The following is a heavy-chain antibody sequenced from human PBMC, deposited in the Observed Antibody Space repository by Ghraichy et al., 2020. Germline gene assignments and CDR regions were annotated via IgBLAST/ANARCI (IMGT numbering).Heavy chain of an antibody. CDR2: IYYSGST. CDR3: ARLHRLEQWLLQGAYYFDY. D-gene: IGHD6-19*01. Sequence: SETLSLTCTVSGGSISSSSYYWGWIRQPPGKGLEWIGSIYYSGSTYYNPSLKSRVTISVDTSKNQFSLKLSSVTAADTAVYYCARLHRLEQWLLQGAYYFDYWGQGTLVTVSS. V-gene: IGHV4-39*01. CDR1: GGSISSSSYY. J-gene: IGHJ4*02.